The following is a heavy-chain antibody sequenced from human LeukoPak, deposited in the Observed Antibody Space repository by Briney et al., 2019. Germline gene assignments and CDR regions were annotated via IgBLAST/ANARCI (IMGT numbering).Heavy chain of an antibody. J-gene: IGHJ4*02. Sequence: GRSLRLSCAASGFTFSSHGMHWVRQAPGKGLEWVALIWYDGSNKYNADSVKGRFTISRDSSKNTLYLQMNSLRAEDTAVYYCARDQGKGSGSYYGMDFWGQGSLVTVSS. D-gene: IGHD3-10*01. CDR3: ARDQGKGSGSYYGMDF. CDR1: GFTFSSHG. V-gene: IGHV3-33*01. CDR2: IWYDGSNK.